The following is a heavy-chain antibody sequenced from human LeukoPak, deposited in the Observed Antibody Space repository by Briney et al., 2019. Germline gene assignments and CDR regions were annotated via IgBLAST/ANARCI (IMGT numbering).Heavy chain of an antibody. CDR2: ISSSGSTI. J-gene: IGHJ6*02. D-gene: IGHD4-11*01. CDR3: ARAQSFYYYGMDV. CDR1: GFTFSSYE. V-gene: IGHV3-48*03. Sequence: KPGGSLRLSCAASGFTFSSYEMNWVRQAPGKGLEWVSYISSSGSTIYYADSAKGRFTISRDNAKNSLYLQMNSLRAEDTAVYYCARAQSFYYYGMDVWGQGTTVTVSS.